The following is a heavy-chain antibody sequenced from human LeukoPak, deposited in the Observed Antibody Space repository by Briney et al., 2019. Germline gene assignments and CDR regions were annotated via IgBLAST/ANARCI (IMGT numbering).Heavy chain of an antibody. V-gene: IGHV3-48*01. J-gene: IGHJ3*02. Sequence: PGGSLRLSCAASGFTFSSYGMTWVRQAPGKGLEWVSYISSSSSTIYYADSVKGRFTISRDNAKNSLYLQMNSLRAEDTAVYYCAKDRRYYDSSGFRGAFDIWGQGTMVTVSS. CDR3: AKDRRYYDSSGFRGAFDI. CDR1: GFTFSSYG. CDR2: ISSSSSTI. D-gene: IGHD3-22*01.